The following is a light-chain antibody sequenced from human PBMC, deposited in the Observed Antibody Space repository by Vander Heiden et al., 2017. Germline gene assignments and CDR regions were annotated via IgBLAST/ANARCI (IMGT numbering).Light chain of an antibody. CDR3: MQALQTPYT. CDR2: LGS. Sequence: DIVLTQSPLSLPVTPVEPASISCRSSQILLHSNGYNYLDWYLQKPGQSPQLLIYLGSNRASGVPDRFSGSGSGTDFTLKISRVEAEDVGVYYCMQALQTPYTFGQGTKLEIK. CDR1: QILLHSNGYNY. J-gene: IGKJ2*01. V-gene: IGKV2-28*01.